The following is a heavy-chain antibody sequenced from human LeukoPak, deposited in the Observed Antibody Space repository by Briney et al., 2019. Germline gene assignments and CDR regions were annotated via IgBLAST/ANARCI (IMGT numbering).Heavy chain of an antibody. CDR1: GFTFSDYY. J-gene: IGHJ4*02. CDR3: ARKIYGSDNYIDY. V-gene: IGHV3-11*01. D-gene: IGHD3-10*01. Sequence: PGGSLRLSCVASGFTFSDYYINWIRQAPGMGLEWIAYLSSGGSMIYYADSVKGRFAISRDNAKNSVYLQMNSLRAGDTALYYCARKIYGSDNYIDYWGQGTLVTVSS. CDR2: LSSGGSMI.